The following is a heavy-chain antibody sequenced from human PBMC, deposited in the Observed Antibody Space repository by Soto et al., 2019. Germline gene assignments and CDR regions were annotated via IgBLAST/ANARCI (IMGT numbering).Heavy chain of an antibody. J-gene: IGHJ4*02. Sequence: SSVKVSSEASGGSFGRSAISWVRQAPGQGLEWMGGIIPIFGTANYAQKFQGRVTITADESTSTAYMELSSPRSEDTAVYYCARGNYYDCSVPALFDYWGQGTLVTVSS. CDR2: IIPIFGTA. CDR1: GGSFGRSA. D-gene: IGHD3-22*01. CDR3: ARGNYYDCSVPALFDY. V-gene: IGHV1-69*13.